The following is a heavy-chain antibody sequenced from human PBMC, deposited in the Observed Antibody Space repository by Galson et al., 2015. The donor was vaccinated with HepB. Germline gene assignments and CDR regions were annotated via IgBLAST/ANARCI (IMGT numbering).Heavy chain of an antibody. CDR3: ARGGSNYHLDY. CDR1: GFSFSASY. CDR2: VSSGAVTI. Sequence: SLRLSCAASGFSFSASYMSWIRQAPGKGLEWVSYVSSGAVTIYYADSVKGRFTISRDNAKKSLYLQMNSLRAEDTAVYYCARGGSNYHLDYWGQGTLVTVSS. J-gene: IGHJ4*02. D-gene: IGHD1-26*01. V-gene: IGHV3-11*01.